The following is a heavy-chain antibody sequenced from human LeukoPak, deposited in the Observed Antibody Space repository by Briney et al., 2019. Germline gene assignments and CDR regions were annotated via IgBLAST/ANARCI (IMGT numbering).Heavy chain of an antibody. Sequence: GGSLRLSCAASGFTFSTYAMSWVRQAPGKGLEWVSAISGSGGSTYYADSVKGRFTTSRDSSKNTLYLQMNSLRAEDTAVYYCAKDSSDYGDYDPGAFDYWGQGTLVTVSS. CDR2: ISGSGGST. D-gene: IGHD4-17*01. CDR1: GFTFSTYA. J-gene: IGHJ4*02. V-gene: IGHV3-23*01. CDR3: AKDSSDYGDYDPGAFDY.